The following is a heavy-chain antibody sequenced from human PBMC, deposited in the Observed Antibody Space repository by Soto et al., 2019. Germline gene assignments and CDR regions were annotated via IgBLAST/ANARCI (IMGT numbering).Heavy chain of an antibody. CDR1: GFTFSSYG. Sequence: PGGSLRLSCAASGFTFSSYGMHWVRQAPGKGLEWVAVISYDGSNKYYADYVKGRFTISRDNSKNTLYLQMNILRAEDTAVYYCAKDPLVHTVTTLDYFDYWGQGT. V-gene: IGHV3-30*18. D-gene: IGHD4-17*01. CDR2: ISYDGSNK. CDR3: AKDPLVHTVTTLDYFDY. J-gene: IGHJ4*02.